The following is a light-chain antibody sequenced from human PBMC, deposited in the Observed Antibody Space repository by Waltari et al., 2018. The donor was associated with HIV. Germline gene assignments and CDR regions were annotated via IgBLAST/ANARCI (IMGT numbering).Light chain of an antibody. CDR2: KAS. CDR3: QQYDSYLWT. Sequence: DIQMTQSPSTLSASVGDRVTITCRASQSISSWLAWYQQKPGEAPKLLIYKASTLESGFPSRFSGGGSGRECTLTISSLKPDDFATDYCQQYDSYLWTFGQGTKVE. J-gene: IGKJ1*01. V-gene: IGKV1-5*03. CDR1: QSISSW.